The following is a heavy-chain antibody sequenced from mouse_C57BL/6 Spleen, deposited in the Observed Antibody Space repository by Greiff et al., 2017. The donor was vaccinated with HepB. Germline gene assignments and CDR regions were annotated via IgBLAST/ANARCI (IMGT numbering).Heavy chain of an antibody. J-gene: IGHJ4*01. D-gene: IGHD1-1*01. CDR1: GYTFTSYW. CDR3: ARPLYYCGSPYAMDY. CDR2: IDPSDSYT. V-gene: IGHV1-69*01. Sequence: QVQLQQPGAELVMPGASVKLSCKASGYTFTSYWMHWVKQRPGQGLEWIGEIDPSDSYTNYNQKFKGKSTLTVDKSSSTAYMQLSSLTSEDSAVYYCARPLYYCGSPYAMDYWGQGTSVTVSS.